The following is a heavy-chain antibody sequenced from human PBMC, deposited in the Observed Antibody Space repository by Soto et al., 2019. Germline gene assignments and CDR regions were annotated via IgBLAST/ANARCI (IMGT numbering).Heavy chain of an antibody. Sequence: GGSLRLSCAASGFTFSSYSMNWVRQAPGKGLEWVSYISSSSSTIYYADSVKGRFTISRDNAKNSLYLQMNSLRAEDTAVYYFARFGGYSYGSLDYWGQGTLVTVSS. CDR2: ISSSSSTI. D-gene: IGHD5-18*01. CDR3: ARFGGYSYGSLDY. CDR1: GFTFSSYS. J-gene: IGHJ4*02. V-gene: IGHV3-48*01.